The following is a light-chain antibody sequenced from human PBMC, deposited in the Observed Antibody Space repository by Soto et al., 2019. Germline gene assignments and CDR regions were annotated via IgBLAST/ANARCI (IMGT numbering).Light chain of an antibody. CDR1: QSVSSY. CDR2: DAS. Sequence: EIVLTQSPATLSLSPGDRATLSCRASQSVSSYLAWYQHKPGQAPRLLIYDASSRAAGVPARFSGSGSGTDFTLTISSLEPEDFAVYSCQQRSSWITFGQGTRLEIE. CDR3: QQRSSWIT. V-gene: IGKV3-11*01. J-gene: IGKJ5*01.